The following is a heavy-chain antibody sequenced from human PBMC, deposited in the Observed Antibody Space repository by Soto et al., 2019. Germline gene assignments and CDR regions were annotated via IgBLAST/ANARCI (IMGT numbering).Heavy chain of an antibody. D-gene: IGHD4-17*01. CDR2: ISYDGSNK. CDR1: GFTFSSYA. Sequence: QVQLVESGGGVVQPGRSLRLSCAASGFTFSSYAMHWVRQAPGKGLEWVAVISYDGSNKYYADSVKGRFTISRDNSKNTLYLQMNSLRAEDTAVYYCARDYDYGDYGLDYWGQGTLVTVSS. CDR3: ARDYDYGDYGLDY. J-gene: IGHJ4*02. V-gene: IGHV3-30-3*01.